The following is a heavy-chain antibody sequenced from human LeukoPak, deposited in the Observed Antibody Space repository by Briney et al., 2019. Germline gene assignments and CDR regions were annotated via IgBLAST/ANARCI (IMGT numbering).Heavy chain of an antibody. V-gene: IGHV4-4*07. D-gene: IGHD6-19*01. J-gene: IGHJ4*02. CDR2: IYTSGST. CDR1: GGSISSYY. Sequence: PSETLSLTCTVSGGSISSYYWSWIRRPAGKGLEWIGRIYTSGSTNYNPSLKSRVTMSVDTSKNQFSLKLSSVTAADTAVYYCARDSSDWPLVLDYWGQGTLVTVSS. CDR3: ARDSSDWPLVLDY.